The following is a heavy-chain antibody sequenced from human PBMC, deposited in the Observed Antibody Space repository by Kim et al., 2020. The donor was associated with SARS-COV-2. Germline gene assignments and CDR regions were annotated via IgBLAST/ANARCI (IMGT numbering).Heavy chain of an antibody. CDR3: ARGPWGAACL. J-gene: IGHJ4*02. CDR1: GFTLSSSW. Sequence: GGSLRLSCTVSGFTLSSSWMHWVRQAPGKGLAWVSRMNGEGSSPTYADPVKGRFTISSDNAKNTLFLQMDSLRADDTAVYYCARGPWGAACLWGQGKLAT. V-gene: IGHV3-74*01. CDR2: MNGEGSSP. D-gene: IGHD1-26*01.